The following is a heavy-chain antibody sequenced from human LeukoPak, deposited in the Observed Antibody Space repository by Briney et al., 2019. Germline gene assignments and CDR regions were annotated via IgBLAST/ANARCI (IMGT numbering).Heavy chain of an antibody. V-gene: IGHV3-9*01. CDR2: ISWNSGSI. CDR1: GFTFDDYA. D-gene: IGHD5-18*01. Sequence: GGSLRLSCAASGFTFDDYAMHWVRQAPGKGLEWVSGISWNSGSIGYADSVKGRFTISRDNAKNSLYLQMNSLRAEDTALYYCAKDPLQYSYGGGWFDPWGQGTLVTVSS. J-gene: IGHJ5*02. CDR3: AKDPLQYSYGGGWFDP.